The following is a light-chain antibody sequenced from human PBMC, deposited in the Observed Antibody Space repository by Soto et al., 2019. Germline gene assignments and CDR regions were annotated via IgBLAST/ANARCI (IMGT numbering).Light chain of an antibody. Sequence: DVQLTQTLSFLSASVGDRVTITCRASRDISAYLAWYQQKPGKAPKLLIYAASTLHTGVPSRFSGSGSGTEFTLTISSLQPEDFATFICQQINGYPLTFGGGTKVEI. V-gene: IGKV1-9*01. CDR2: AAS. CDR1: RDISAY. J-gene: IGKJ4*01. CDR3: QQINGYPLT.